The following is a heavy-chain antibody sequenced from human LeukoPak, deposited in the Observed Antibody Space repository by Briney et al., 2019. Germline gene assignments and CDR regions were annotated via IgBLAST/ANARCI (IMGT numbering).Heavy chain of an antibody. CDR2: INWNGGSR. Sequence: GGSLRLSCAASGFNFDDYVMSWVRHAPGKGLEWVSGINWNGGSRDYADSVKGRFTISRDNSKNTLYLQMNSLRAEDTAVYYCAKVSSSWYRGGDFDIWGQGTMVTVSS. CDR1: GFNFDDYV. V-gene: IGHV3-20*04. CDR3: AKVSSSWYRGGDFDI. J-gene: IGHJ3*02. D-gene: IGHD6-13*01.